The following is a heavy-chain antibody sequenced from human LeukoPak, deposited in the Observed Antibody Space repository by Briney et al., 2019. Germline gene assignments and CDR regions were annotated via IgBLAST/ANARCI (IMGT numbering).Heavy chain of an antibody. CDR1: GGSISSSSYY. Sequence: PSETLSLTCTVSGGSISSSSYYWGWIRQPPGKGLEWIGSIYYSGSTYYNPSLKSRVTISVDTSKNQFSLKLSSVTAADTAVYYCARPGDTAMKWFDPWGQGTLVTVSS. V-gene: IGHV4-39*01. J-gene: IGHJ5*02. CDR3: ARPGDTAMKWFDP. D-gene: IGHD5-18*01. CDR2: IYYSGST.